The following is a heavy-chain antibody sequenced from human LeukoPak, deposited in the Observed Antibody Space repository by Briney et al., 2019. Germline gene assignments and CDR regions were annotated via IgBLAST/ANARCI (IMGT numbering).Heavy chain of an antibody. CDR2: INPSGGST. CDR3: ARAPPRTIAARPGVDYMDV. J-gene: IGHJ6*03. D-gene: IGHD6-6*01. CDR1: GYTFTSYY. Sequence: ASVKVSCKASGYTFTSYYMHWVRQAPGQGLEWVGIINPSGGSTSYAQKFQGRVTMTRDMSTSTVYMELSSLRSEDTAVYYCARAPPRTIAARPGVDYMDVWGKGTTVTVSS. V-gene: IGHV1-46*01.